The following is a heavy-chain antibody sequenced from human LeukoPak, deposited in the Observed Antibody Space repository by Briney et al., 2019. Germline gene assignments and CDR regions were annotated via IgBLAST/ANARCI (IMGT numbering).Heavy chain of an antibody. D-gene: IGHD3-22*01. CDR1: GYSLTDLS. CDR3: ATENPSYSDASALDF. CDR2: VDPKAGGT. Sequence: ASVTVSYKVSGYSLTDLSIHWVRLAHGQGLEWMGGVDPKAGGTIYVEKFQGRVTMTGDTPTDTAYLELRSLRSEDTAVYYCATENPSYSDASALDFWGQGTLVIVS. V-gene: IGHV1-24*01. J-gene: IGHJ4*02.